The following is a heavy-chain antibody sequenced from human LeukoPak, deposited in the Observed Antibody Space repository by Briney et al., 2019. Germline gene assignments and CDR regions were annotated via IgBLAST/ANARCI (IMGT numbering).Heavy chain of an antibody. CDR1: GFTFSSYW. D-gene: IGHD2-2*01. J-gene: IGHJ6*03. V-gene: IGHV3-7*01. CDR2: IKQDGSRK. CDR3: ARARGGYCSSTSCRNPYYYYYMDV. Sequence: PGGSLRLSCAASGFTFSSYWMSWVRQAPGKGLEWVPNIKQDGSRKYYVDSVKGRFNISRDNAKNSLYLQMNSMRAEDTAVYYCARARGGYCSSTSCRNPYYYYYMDVWGKGTTVTVSS.